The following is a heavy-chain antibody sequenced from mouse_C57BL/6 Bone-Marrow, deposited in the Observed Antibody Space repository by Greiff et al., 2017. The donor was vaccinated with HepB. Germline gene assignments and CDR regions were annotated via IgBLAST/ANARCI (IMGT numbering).Heavy chain of an antibody. CDR3: ASPGGVTTWGVDY. CDR1: GFTFSDYG. Sequence: EVHLVESGGGLVKPGGSLKLSCAASGFTFSDYGMHWVRQAPEKGLEWVAYISSGSSTIYYADTVKGRFTISRDNAKNTLFLQKTSLRSEDTAMYYCASPGGVTTWGVDYWGQGTSVTVSS. D-gene: IGHD2-2*01. J-gene: IGHJ4*01. CDR2: ISSGSSTI. V-gene: IGHV5-17*01.